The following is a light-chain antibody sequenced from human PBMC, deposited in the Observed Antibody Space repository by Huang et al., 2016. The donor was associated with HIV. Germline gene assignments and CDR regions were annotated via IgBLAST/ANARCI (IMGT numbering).Light chain of an antibody. CDR1: QSVLYSSNNKNY. Sequence: DIVMTQSPDSLAVSLGERATINCTSSQSVLYSSNNKNYLAWYQQKPGQPPKLLIYWSSTRESGVPDRFSGSGSGTDCTLTISGLQAEDVAVYYCQQYYSTPLTFGPGTKVDIK. V-gene: IGKV4-1*01. CDR2: WSS. J-gene: IGKJ3*01. CDR3: QQYYSTPLT.